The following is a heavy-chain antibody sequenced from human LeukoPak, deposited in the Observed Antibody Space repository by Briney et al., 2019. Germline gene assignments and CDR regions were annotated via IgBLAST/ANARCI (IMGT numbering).Heavy chain of an antibody. CDR1: GGSISSSSYY. Sequence: PSETVSLTCTVSGGSISSSSYYWGWIRQPPGKGLEWIGTIHYSGSTYYNLSVVSRLTISVDTSKNHFSLELTSVTAADTAVYSCARQGGWHYYFDYCGQRGIVAVSS. D-gene: IGHD2-15*01. CDR3: ARQGGWHYYFDY. CDR2: IHYSGST. J-gene: IGHJ4*02. V-gene: IGHV4-39*01.